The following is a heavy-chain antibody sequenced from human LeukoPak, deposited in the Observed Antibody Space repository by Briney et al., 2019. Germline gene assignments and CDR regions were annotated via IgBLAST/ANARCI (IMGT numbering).Heavy chain of an antibody. CDR3: AKDAEGTMIVVANPNWFDP. V-gene: IGHV3-23*01. CDR2: ISGSGGST. Sequence: GGSLRLSCAASGFTFSSYAMSRVRQAPGKGLEWVSAISGSGGSTYYADSVKGRFTISRDNSKNTLYLQMNSLRAEDTAVYYCAKDAEGTMIVVANPNWFDPWGQGTLVTVSS. CDR1: GFTFSSYA. D-gene: IGHD3-22*01. J-gene: IGHJ5*02.